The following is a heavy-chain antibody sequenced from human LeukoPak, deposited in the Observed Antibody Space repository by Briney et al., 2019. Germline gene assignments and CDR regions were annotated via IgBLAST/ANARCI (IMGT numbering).Heavy chain of an antibody. V-gene: IGHV3-30*02. CDR3: VKDRPDRTFDY. CDR2: IGYDGSKK. CDR1: GFTFSSYG. Sequence: GGSLRLSCAASGFTFSSYGIHWVRQAPGKGLEWVTFIGYDGSKKYYADSVKGRFTISRDNSKNTLYLQMNSLRAEDTAVYYCVKDRPDRTFDYWGQGTLVTVSS. J-gene: IGHJ4*02.